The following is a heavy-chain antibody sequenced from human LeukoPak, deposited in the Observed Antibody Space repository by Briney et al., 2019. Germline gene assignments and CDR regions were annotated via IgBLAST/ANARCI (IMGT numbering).Heavy chain of an antibody. Sequence: GGSLRLSCTTSEFTLSYFWMSWVRQAPGKGLEWVANIKHDGSGMSYVDSVKGRFIISRDNAKDSLYLQMNSLRAEDTAIYYCARVEFGEYNYYFDSWGQGTLVTVSS. CDR1: EFTLSYFW. CDR3: ARVEFGEYNYYFDS. V-gene: IGHV3-7*01. D-gene: IGHD3-10*01. CDR2: IKHDGSGM. J-gene: IGHJ4*02.